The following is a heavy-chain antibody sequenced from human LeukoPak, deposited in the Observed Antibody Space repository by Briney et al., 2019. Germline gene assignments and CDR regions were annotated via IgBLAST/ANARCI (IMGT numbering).Heavy chain of an antibody. CDR1: EVNFRHYA. Sequence: GGSLRLSCAVSEVNFRHYAIHWVRQDPGKGLEWVAVISYDGTTKHYADSVKGRFTLSRDSSKNTVFLQMNRLRLEDTAVYYCARERAYFDFWSGPAYWGQGTLVTVSS. J-gene: IGHJ4*02. V-gene: IGHV3-30-3*01. CDR3: ARERAYFDFWSGPAY. D-gene: IGHD3-3*01. CDR2: ISYDGTTK.